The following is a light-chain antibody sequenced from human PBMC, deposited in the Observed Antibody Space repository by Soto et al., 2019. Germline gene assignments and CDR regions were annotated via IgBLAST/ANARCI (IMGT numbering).Light chain of an antibody. CDR3: QQLNSYPLT. Sequence: EIVLTQSPGTLSLSPGERATLSCRASQSVSTTYLGWYQQRPGQAPRLLIYGASSRATGIPDRFSGSGSGTQFTLTISRLEPEDFATYYWQQLNSYPLTFGGGTTVEIK. CDR1: QSVSTTY. J-gene: IGKJ4*01. V-gene: IGKV3-20*01. CDR2: GAS.